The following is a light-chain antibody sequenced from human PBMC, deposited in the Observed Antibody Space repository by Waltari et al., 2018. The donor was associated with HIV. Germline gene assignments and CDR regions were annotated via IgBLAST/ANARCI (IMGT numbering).Light chain of an antibody. V-gene: IGLV2-23*02. Sequence: QTALTQPASVSGSPGQSITISCTGTSSDVGAYNLDSWYQQHPGKAPRLIIYDVSERPAGVSNRFTGSKSGNTASLTISGLQAEDEADYYCCSYVSEIVPCVFGGGTKLTVL. CDR2: DVS. J-gene: IGLJ3*02. CDR3: CSYVSEIVPCV. CDR1: SSDVGAYNL.